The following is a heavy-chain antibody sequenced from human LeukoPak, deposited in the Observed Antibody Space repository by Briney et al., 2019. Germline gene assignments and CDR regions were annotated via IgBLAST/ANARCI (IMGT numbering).Heavy chain of an antibody. J-gene: IGHJ5*02. D-gene: IGHD3-3*02. CDR2: ISYDGSNK. CDR1: GFTFSSYA. CDR3: ARDVSQNWFDP. Sequence: PGRSLRLSCAASGFTFSSYAMHWVRQAPGKGLEWVAVISYDGSNKYYADSVKGRFTISRDNSKNTLYLQMNSLRAEDTAVYYCARDVSQNWFDPWGQGTLVTVSS. V-gene: IGHV3-30-3*01.